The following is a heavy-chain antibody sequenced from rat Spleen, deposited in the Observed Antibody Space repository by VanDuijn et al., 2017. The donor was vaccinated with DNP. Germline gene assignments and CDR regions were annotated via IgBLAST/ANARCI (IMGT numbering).Heavy chain of an antibody. V-gene: IGHV3-3*01. CDR2: ISNTGNT. CDR3: ARLRLEWEVRAMDA. D-gene: IGHD1-1*01. J-gene: IGHJ4*01. CDR1: GYSITSSYR. Sequence: EVQLQESGPGLVKPSQSLSLTCSVTGYSITSSYRWNWIRKFPGNKLEWMGYISNTGNTNSNPSLKSRISITRDTSKNQLFLQVNSVTTEDTATYYCARLRLEWEVRAMDAWGQGTSVTVSS.